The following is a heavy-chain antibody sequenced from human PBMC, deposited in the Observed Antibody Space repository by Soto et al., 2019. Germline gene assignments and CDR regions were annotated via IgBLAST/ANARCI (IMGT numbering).Heavy chain of an antibody. CDR3: ARANLYYDILTGYPTYFDY. CDR1: GYSISSGYY. V-gene: IGHV4-38-2*01. J-gene: IGHJ4*02. Sequence: SETLSLTCAVSGYSISSGYYWGWIRQPPGKGLEWIGSIYHSGSTYYNPSLKSRVTISVDTSKNQFSLKLSSVTAADTAVYYCARANLYYDILTGYPTYFDYWRQGTLVTVSS. D-gene: IGHD3-9*01. CDR2: IYHSGST.